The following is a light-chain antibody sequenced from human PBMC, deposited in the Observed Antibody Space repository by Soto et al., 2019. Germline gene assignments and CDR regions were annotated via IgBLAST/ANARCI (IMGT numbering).Light chain of an antibody. CDR1: ESIRNN. V-gene: IGKV1-39*01. Sequence: DIQMTQSPSSLSASVGDRVTITCRASESIRNNLNSYQQKPGKAPKLLIYAASTLQSGVPSRFSGGGSGTEFTLTIGSLQPEDFTTYYCQQTYSNPRGAFGQGTKVDIK. CDR2: AAS. CDR3: QQTYSNPRGA. J-gene: IGKJ1*01.